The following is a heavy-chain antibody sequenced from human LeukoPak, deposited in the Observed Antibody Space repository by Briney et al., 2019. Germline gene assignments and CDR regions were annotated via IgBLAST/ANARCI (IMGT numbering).Heavy chain of an antibody. CDR3: ARDRPHNWFDP. Sequence: SGGSLRLSCAASGFTFSSYWMHWVRQVPGKGLEWVSRVDIDGSSTTYADSVKGRLTISRDNAKNTLYLQMNSLRAEDTAVYYCARDRPHNWFDPWGQGTLVTVSS. CDR1: GFTFSSYW. V-gene: IGHV3-74*01. CDR2: VDIDGSST. J-gene: IGHJ5*02.